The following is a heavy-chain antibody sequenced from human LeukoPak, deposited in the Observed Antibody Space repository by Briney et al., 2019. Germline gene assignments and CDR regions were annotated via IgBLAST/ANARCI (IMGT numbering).Heavy chain of an antibody. CDR3: ARDSPSGSHEPNHYYYYGMDV. CDR1: GYTFTSYG. J-gene: IGHJ6*02. V-gene: IGHV1-18*01. D-gene: IGHD3-10*01. CDR2: ISAYNGNT. Sequence: GASVKVSCKASGYTFTSYGISWVRQAPGQGLEWMGWISAYNGNTNYAQKLQGRVTMTTDTSTSTAYMELRSPRSDDTAVYYCARDSPSGSHEPNHYYYYGMDVWGQGTTVTVSS.